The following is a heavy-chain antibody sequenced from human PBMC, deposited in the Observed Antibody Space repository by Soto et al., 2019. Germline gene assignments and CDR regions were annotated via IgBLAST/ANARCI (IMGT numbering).Heavy chain of an antibody. CDR2: IGTAGDT. D-gene: IGHD6-19*01. V-gene: IGHV3-13*01. Sequence: GGSLRLSCASSGFTFSSYDMHLVRQATGKGLEWVSAIGTAGDTYYPGSVKGRFTISRENAKNSLYLQMNSLRAGDTAVYYCARVGPWLAIDYWGQGTLVTVSS. CDR3: ARVGPWLAIDY. CDR1: GFTFSSYD. J-gene: IGHJ4*02.